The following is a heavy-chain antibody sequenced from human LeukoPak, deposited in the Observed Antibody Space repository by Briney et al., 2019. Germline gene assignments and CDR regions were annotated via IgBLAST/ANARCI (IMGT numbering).Heavy chain of an antibody. D-gene: IGHD6-13*01. J-gene: IGHJ4*02. V-gene: IGHV3-48*03. CDR3: ARESSSCQLDY. CDR2: ISSSGSTI. CDR1: GFTFSSYE. Sequence: GGSLRLSCAASGFTFSSYEMNWVRQAPGKGLEWVSYISSSGSTIYYADSVKGRFTISRDNAKNSLYLQMNSLRAEDAAVYYCARESSSCQLDYWGQGTLATVSS.